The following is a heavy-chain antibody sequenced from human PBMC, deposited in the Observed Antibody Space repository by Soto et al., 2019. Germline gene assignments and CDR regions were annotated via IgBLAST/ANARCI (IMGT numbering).Heavy chain of an antibody. V-gene: IGHV4-38-2*02. Sequence: PSETLSLTCTVSGGSISSGYYWGWIRQPPGKGLEWIGSIYHSGSTYYNPSLKSRVTISVDTSKNQFSLKLSSVTAADTAVYYCARGKFDYYDSSGYHHGMADAFDIWGQGTMVTVSS. CDR1: GGSISSGYY. J-gene: IGHJ3*02. D-gene: IGHD3-22*01. CDR3: ARGKFDYYDSSGYHHGMADAFDI. CDR2: IYHSGST.